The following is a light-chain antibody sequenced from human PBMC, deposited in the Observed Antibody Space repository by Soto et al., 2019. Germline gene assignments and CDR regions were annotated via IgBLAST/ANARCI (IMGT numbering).Light chain of an antibody. V-gene: IGKV1-9*01. CDR3: QQRSNWPT. J-gene: IGKJ1*01. Sequence: SLSASVGDRVTITCRASQDISIYLAWYQQRPGKAPKLLIYAASTLQSGVPSRFSGSGSGTDFTPTISSLEPEDFAVYYCQQRSNWPTFGQGTKVDNK. CDR1: QDISIY. CDR2: AAS.